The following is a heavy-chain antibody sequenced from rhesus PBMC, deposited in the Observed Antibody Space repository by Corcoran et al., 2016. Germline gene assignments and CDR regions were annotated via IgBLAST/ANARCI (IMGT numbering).Heavy chain of an antibody. J-gene: IGHJ4*01. Sequence: QLQLQESGPGLVKPSETLSLTCAVSGGSISSNWWSWIRQPPGKGLEWIGRISGSGGSTSYTPSLKSRVTISTDTSKNQFSLKLSSVTAADTAVYYCARQNSGWYYFDYWGQGVLVTVSS. CDR1: GGSISSNW. V-gene: IGHV4-173*01. CDR2: ISGSGGST. D-gene: IGHD6-31*01. CDR3: ARQNSGWYYFDY.